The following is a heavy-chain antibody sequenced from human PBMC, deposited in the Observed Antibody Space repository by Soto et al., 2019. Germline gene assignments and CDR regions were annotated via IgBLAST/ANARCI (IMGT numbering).Heavy chain of an antibody. CDR2: IYHSGNT. J-gene: IGHJ4*02. CDR3: AGRWGEGRVDY. Sequence: QVQLQESGPGLVKPSGTLSLTCAVSGGSISSSNWWSWVRQPPGKGLEWIGEIYHSGNTNYNPSLKGRVTMAVDKSRNQFSLKLSSVTAADTAVYYCAGRWGEGRVDYWGQGTLVTVSS. D-gene: IGHD3-10*01. CDR1: GGSISSSNW. V-gene: IGHV4-4*02.